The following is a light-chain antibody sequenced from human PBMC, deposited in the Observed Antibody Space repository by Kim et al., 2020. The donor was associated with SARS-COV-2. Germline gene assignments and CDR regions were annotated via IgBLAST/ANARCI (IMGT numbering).Light chain of an antibody. J-gene: IGLJ1*01. V-gene: IGLV1-47*01. CDR3: ATWDDSLSGLYV. CDR1: TYSIGSNY. Sequence: QRVTTSCSENTYSIGSNYVSWYQQLPGRAPKLLIYRNSQRPSGVPDRFSGSESGTSASLAISGLRPEDEADYYCATWDDSLSGLYVFGTGTKVTVL. CDR2: RNS.